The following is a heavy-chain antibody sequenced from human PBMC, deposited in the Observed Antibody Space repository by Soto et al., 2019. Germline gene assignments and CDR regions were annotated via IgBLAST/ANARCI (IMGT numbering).Heavy chain of an antibody. J-gene: IGHJ6*02. V-gene: IGHV4-4*02. CDR1: GSSITSSNW. CDR2: IYHSGST. Sequence: SENLSLTCAFPGSSITSSNWWTWVGNPPGKGLEWIGEIYHSGSTNYIPSFKIRVTISVDKSKNQFSLKVTSVTAADTAVYYCAILLRSAYGMDVWGQGTTVT. D-gene: IGHD4-17*01. CDR3: AILLRSAYGMDV.